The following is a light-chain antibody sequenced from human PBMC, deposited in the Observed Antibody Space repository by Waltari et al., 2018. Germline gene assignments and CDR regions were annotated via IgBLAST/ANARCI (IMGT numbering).Light chain of an antibody. CDR3: SSQSSNDVVL. CDR1: SNAVGGYNS. J-gene: IGLJ2*01. CDR2: DVS. Sequence: QSALTQPASVSGSPGQSVTIFCAGTSNAVGGYNSVSWYQEHPGQPPRVIIYDVSDRPSGVSDRFSGSKSGNTASLTISGLQAEDEADYYCSSQSSNDVVLFGGGTKLTVL. V-gene: IGLV2-14*01.